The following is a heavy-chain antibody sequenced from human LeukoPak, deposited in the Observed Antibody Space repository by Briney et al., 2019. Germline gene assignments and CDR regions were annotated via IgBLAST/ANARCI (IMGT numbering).Heavy chain of an antibody. V-gene: IGHV4-39*07. CDR3: AREDYYVPY. Sequence: PSQTLSLTCTVSGGSISSGSYYWGWIRQPPGKGLEWIGTMYYSGSTYYNPSLKSRVTISEDTSKNQFSLKLNSVTAADTAMYYCAREDYYVPYWGQGTLVTVSS. CDR1: GGSISSGSYY. D-gene: IGHD3-10*02. CDR2: MYYSGST. J-gene: IGHJ4*02.